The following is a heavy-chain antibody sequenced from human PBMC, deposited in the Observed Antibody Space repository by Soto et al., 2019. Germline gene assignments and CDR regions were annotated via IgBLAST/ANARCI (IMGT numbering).Heavy chain of an antibody. CDR1: GITFSTYA. CDR3: ARELLSSTSPVEVDS. V-gene: IGHV3-30-3*01. CDR2: VSNGGNNI. Sequence: QVHLVESGGGVVQPGRSLRISCAASGITFSTYAMHWVPQAPGKGLEWVAFVSNGGNNIYYADSVRGRFTIPRDDSKDTLFLQMTNVSPADTAVYYCARELLSSTSPVEVDSWGQGTLVTVSS. D-gene: IGHD2-21*01. J-gene: IGHJ4*02.